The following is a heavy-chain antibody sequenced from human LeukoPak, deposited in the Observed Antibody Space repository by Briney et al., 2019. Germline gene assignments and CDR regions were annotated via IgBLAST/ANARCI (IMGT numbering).Heavy chain of an antibody. Sequence: LGGSLRLSRAASGFTFSNYWMHWVRQAPGKGLEWVAFIRFDGTSEFYADSVKARFTISRDNSQNTVSLQLNNLRIEDTALYYCAKTSLSDPSGHYYYMDVWGKGTTVTVSS. V-gene: IGHV3-30*02. J-gene: IGHJ6*03. CDR3: AKTSLSDPSGHYYYMDV. CDR2: IRFDGTSE. CDR1: GFTFSNYW. D-gene: IGHD3-3*01.